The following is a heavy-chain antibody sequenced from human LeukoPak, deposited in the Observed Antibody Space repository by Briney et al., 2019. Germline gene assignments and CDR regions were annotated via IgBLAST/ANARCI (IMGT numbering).Heavy chain of an antibody. CDR3: ASRGYSYGYPFDC. J-gene: IGHJ5*01. CDR1: GFTFSSYW. V-gene: IGHV3-7*01. Sequence: PGGSLRLSCAASGFTFSSYWMSWVRQAPGKGLEWVANIKQDGSEKYYVDSVKGRFTISRDNAKNSLYLQMNSLRAEDTAVYYCASRGYSYGYPFDCWGQGTLVTVSS. CDR2: IKQDGSEK. D-gene: IGHD5-18*01.